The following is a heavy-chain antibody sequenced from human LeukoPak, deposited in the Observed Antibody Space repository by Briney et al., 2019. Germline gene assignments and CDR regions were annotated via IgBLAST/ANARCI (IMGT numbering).Heavy chain of an antibody. D-gene: IGHD3-22*01. Sequence: PSETLSLTCTVSGGSISSYYWSWIRQPPGKGLEWIGYIYYSGSTNYNPSLKSRVTISVDTSKNQFSLKLSSVTAADTAVYYCAREPPYYYDSSGTTHWGQGTLVTASS. CDR1: GGSISSYY. V-gene: IGHV4-59*01. CDR2: IYYSGST. CDR3: AREPPYYYDSSGTTH. J-gene: IGHJ4*02.